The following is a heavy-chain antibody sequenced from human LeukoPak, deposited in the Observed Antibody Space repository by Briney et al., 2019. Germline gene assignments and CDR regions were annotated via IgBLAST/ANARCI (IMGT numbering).Heavy chain of an antibody. CDR2: IDPSDSYT. CDR1: GYSFTSYW. CDR3: ARIGGDYVSGYYYYYGMDV. D-gene: IGHD4-17*01. Sequence: KRGESLKISCKGSGYSFTSYWISWVRQMPGKGLEWMGRIDPSDSYTNYSPSFQGHVTMSADKSISTAYLQWSSLKASDTAMYYCARIGGDYVSGYYYYYGMDVWGQGTTVTVSS. V-gene: IGHV5-10-1*01. J-gene: IGHJ6*02.